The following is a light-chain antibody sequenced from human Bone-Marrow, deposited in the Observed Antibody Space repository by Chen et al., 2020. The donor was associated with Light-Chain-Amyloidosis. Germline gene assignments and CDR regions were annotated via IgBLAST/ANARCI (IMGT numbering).Light chain of an antibody. V-gene: IGLV3-21*02. Sequence: SYVLTQPPSVSVAPGQTAAVSCDGDDIENKNVHWYQQKPGQAPVLVVYDDAHRPSGIPERFSGSNSGNTATLTITRVEAGDEADYFCQVWDTGSDLSYVFGAGTTVTVL. J-gene: IGLJ1*01. CDR1: DIENKN. CDR2: DDA. CDR3: QVWDTGSDLSYV.